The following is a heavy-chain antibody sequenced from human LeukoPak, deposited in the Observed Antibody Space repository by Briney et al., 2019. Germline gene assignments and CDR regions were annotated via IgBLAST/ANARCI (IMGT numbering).Heavy chain of an antibody. J-gene: IGHJ4*02. CDR3: ARENILTGYPSYYFDY. CDR1: GFTFSSYS. CDR2: ISSSSSYI. D-gene: IGHD3-9*01. V-gene: IGHV3-21*01. Sequence: GGSLRLSCAASGFTFSSYSMNWVRQAPGKGLEWVSSISSSSSYIYYADSVKGRFTIPRDNAKNSLYLQMNSLRAEDTAVYYCARENILTGYPSYYFDYWGQGTLVTVSS.